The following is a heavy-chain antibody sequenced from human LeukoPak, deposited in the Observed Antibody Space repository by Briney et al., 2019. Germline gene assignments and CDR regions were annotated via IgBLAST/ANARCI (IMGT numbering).Heavy chain of an antibody. D-gene: IGHD1-26*01. Sequence: AAVKVSCKASGYTFTSYYMHWVRQAPGQGLEWMGIINPSGGSTSYAQKFQGRVTMTRDTSTSTVYMELSSLRSEDTAVYYCAREVGADAFDIWGQGTMVTVSS. J-gene: IGHJ3*02. CDR3: AREVGADAFDI. V-gene: IGHV1-46*01. CDR1: GYTFTSYY. CDR2: INPSGGST.